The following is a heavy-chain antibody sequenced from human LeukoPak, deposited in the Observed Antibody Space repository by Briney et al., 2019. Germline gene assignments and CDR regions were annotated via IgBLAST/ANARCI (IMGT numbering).Heavy chain of an antibody. CDR2: IDWDDDK. D-gene: IGHD5-12*01. Sequence: SGPVLVKPTQTLTLTCTFSGFSLSTSGMCVSWIRQPPGKALEWLARIDWDDDKFYSTSLKTRLTISKDTSKNQVVLTMTNMDPVDTATYYCARVSEWLGDFDYWGQGTLVTVSS. J-gene: IGHJ4*02. CDR1: GFSLSTSGMC. V-gene: IGHV2-70*16. CDR3: ARVSEWLGDFDY.